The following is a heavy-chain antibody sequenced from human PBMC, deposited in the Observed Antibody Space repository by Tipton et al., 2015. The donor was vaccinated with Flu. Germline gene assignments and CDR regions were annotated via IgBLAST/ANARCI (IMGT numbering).Heavy chain of an antibody. CDR2: VSTTKRT. J-gene: IGHJ4*02. D-gene: IGHD3-22*01. CDR1: GGAITGHS. V-gene: IGHV4-4*07. CDR3: VRVDYDNSWTLFDF. Sequence: TLSLTCTVSGGAITGHSWNWIRQPAGKSLEWIGRVSTTKRTVYNPSLKSRATMSVDMSTNQFSLTLISVSAADTAVYYCVRVDYDNSWTLFDFWGRGILVTVSS.